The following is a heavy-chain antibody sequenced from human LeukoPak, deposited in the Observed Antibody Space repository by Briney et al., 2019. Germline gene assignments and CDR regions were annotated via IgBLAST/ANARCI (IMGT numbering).Heavy chain of an antibody. CDR3: ARGGSSGWYAGTAFDY. CDR2: ISSNGGST. CDR1: GFTFSSYA. J-gene: IGHJ4*02. V-gene: IGHV3-64*01. D-gene: IGHD6-19*01. Sequence: PGGSLRLSCAASGFTFSSYAMPWVSQAPGKGLEYVSAISSNGGSTYYAYSVRGRFTISRDNSKNTLYLQVGSLRAEDMAVYYCARGGSSGWYAGTAFDYWGQGTLVTVSS.